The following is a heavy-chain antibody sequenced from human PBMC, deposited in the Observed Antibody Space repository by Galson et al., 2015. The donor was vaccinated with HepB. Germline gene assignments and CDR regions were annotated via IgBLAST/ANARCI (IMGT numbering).Heavy chain of an antibody. J-gene: IGHJ4*02. Sequence: SVKVSCKASGYTFTSYGISWVRQAPGQGLEWMGWISAYNGNTNYAQKLQGRVTMTTDTSTSTAYMELRSLRSDDTAVYYCARDVQLWHLTPDFDYWGQGTLVTVSS. V-gene: IGHV1-18*04. CDR1: GYTFTSYG. D-gene: IGHD5-18*01. CDR3: ARDVQLWHLTPDFDY. CDR2: ISAYNGNT.